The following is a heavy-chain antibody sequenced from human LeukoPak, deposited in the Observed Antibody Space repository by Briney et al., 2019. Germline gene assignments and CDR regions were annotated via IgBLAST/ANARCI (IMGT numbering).Heavy chain of an antibody. CDR2: IRYDGSNK. CDR3: ATSARTYIGSSLDY. Sequence: GGSLRLSCAASGFTFSSYGMHWVRQAPGKGLEWVAFIRYDGSNKYYADSVKGRFTISRDNAKNSLYLQMNSLRAEDTALYYCATSARTYIGSSLDYWGQGTLVTVSS. D-gene: IGHD2-15*01. V-gene: IGHV3-30*02. CDR1: GFTFSSYG. J-gene: IGHJ4*02.